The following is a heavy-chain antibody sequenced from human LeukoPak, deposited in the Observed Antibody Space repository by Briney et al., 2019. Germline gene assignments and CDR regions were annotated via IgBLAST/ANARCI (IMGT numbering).Heavy chain of an antibody. CDR1: GYSFTNYW. D-gene: IGHD3-22*01. CDR2: IYPGDSDT. V-gene: IGHV5-51*01. CDR3: ARRKTRSSYDSSGYYAYYFDY. Sequence: GESLKISCKGSGYSFTNYWIGWVRQMPGKGLEWVGIIYPGDSDTIYSPSFQGQVTISADKSISTAYLQWSSLKASDTAMYYCARRKTRSSYDSSGYYAYYFDYWGQGTLVTVSS. J-gene: IGHJ4*02.